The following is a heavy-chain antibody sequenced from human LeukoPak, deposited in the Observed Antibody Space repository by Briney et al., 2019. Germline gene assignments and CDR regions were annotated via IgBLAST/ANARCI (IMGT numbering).Heavy chain of an antibody. V-gene: IGHV3-53*01. Sequence: GGSLRLSCAASGFTVSSNYMSWVRQAPGKGLEWVSVIYSGGSTYYADSVKGRFTISRDNSKNTLYLQMNSLRAEDTAVYYCARAGYSSSWLPFDYWGQGTLVTVSS. CDR1: GFTVSSNY. D-gene: IGHD6-13*01. CDR2: IYSGGST. J-gene: IGHJ4*02. CDR3: ARAGYSSSWLPFDY.